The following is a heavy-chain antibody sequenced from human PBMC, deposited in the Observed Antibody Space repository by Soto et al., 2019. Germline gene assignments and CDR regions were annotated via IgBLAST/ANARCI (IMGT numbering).Heavy chain of an antibody. V-gene: IGHV4-59*05. D-gene: IGHD6-19*01. J-gene: IGHJ5*02. CDR1: GGSISSYY. Sequence: SETLSLTCTVSGGSISSYYWTWIRQPPGKGLEWIGSIYYSGSTYYNPSLKSRVTISVDTSKNQFSLKLSSVTAADTAVYYCVRLPVYSSGWYENNWFDPWGQGTLVTVSS. CDR2: IYYSGST. CDR3: VRLPVYSSGWYENNWFDP.